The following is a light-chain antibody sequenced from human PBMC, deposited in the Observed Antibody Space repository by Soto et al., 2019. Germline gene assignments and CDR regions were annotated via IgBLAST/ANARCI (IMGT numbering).Light chain of an antibody. J-gene: IGLJ2*01. CDR1: SSDVGGYNY. CDR2: EVS. CDR3: SSYGVV. V-gene: IGLV2-14*01. Sequence: QSALTQPASVSGSPGQSITISCTGTSSDVGGYNYVSWYQQHPGKAPKLMIYEVSNRPSGVSNRFSGSKSGNTASLTISGLQAEDEADYYCSSYGVVFGGGTKLTVL.